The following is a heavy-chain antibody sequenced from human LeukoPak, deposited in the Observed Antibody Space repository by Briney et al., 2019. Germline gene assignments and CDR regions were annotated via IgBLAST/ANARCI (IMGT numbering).Heavy chain of an antibody. J-gene: IGHJ4*02. V-gene: IGHV1-46*01. D-gene: IGHD3-3*02. CDR2: ISPSGGST. CDR3: AKGKKIWALGYFDY. Sequence: ASVKVSCKAFGYTFTSNYMHWVRQAPGQGPEWMGVISPSGGSTTYAQKFQGRVTLTRDMSTSTDYLELSSLRAEDMALYYCAKGKKIWALGYFDYWGQGTLVTVSS. CDR1: GYTFTSNY.